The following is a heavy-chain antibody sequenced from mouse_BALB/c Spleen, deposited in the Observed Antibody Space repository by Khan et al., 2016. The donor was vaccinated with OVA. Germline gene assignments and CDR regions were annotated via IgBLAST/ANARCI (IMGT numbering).Heavy chain of an antibody. Sequence: VQLPQSGAELARPGASVKMSCKASGYTFTSYTIHWIKERPGQGLEWIGYLNPSNGYTNYNPKFKDKAPLTTDKSSTTAYLQLSSLTSDDSAVYNCVRDGAYHRNDGWFAYWGQGTLVTVSA. CDR1: GYTFTSYT. D-gene: IGHD2-14*01. CDR3: VRDGAYHRNDGWFAY. V-gene: IGHV1-4*01. J-gene: IGHJ3*01. CDR2: LNPSNGYT.